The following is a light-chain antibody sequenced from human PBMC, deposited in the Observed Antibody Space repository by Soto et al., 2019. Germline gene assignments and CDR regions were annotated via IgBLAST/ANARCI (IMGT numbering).Light chain of an antibody. CDR3: QQYDSYLIT. V-gene: IGKV3-20*01. Sequence: ELVLTQSPATLSLSPGERATLSCRASQSVTSYLAWYQQKPGQAPRLLIYGASSRATGIPDRFSGSGSGTDFTLTISRLEPEDFAVYYCQQYDSYLITFGQGTRLEIK. J-gene: IGKJ5*01. CDR1: QSVTSY. CDR2: GAS.